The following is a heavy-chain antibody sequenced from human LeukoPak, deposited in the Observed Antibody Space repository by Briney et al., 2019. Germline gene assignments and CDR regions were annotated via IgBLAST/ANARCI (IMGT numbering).Heavy chain of an antibody. V-gene: IGHV3-53*05. CDR1: GFTVSSNY. D-gene: IGHD5-18*01. CDR2: IYSGGST. CDR3: AKDQDTAMLDP. J-gene: IGHJ5*02. Sequence: EGSLRLSCAASGFTVSSNYMGWVRQAPGKGLEWVSVIYSGGSTYYADSVKGRFTISRDNSKNTLYLQMNSLRAEDTAVYYCAKDQDTAMLDPWGQGTLVTVSS.